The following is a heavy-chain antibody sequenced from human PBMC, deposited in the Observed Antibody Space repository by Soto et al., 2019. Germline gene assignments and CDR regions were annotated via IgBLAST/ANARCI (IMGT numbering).Heavy chain of an antibody. V-gene: IGHV3-48*02. CDR2: INKNGFTI. CDR3: ARGAATGTSLFDY. J-gene: IGHJ4*02. Sequence: GSLRLSCAVSGFTLTTYSMNWVRQAPGKGLEWISFINKNGFTIYYADSVKGRFTISRDYAKNSLYLQMDSLRHEDTAGYYCARGAATGTSLFDYWGLGTLVTVSS. D-gene: IGHD6-13*01. CDR1: GFTLTTYS.